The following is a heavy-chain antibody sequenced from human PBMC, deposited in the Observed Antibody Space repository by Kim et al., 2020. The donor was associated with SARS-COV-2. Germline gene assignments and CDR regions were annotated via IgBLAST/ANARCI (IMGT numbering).Heavy chain of an antibody. CDR1: GGSISSSSYY. Sequence: SETLSLTCTVSGGSISSSSYYWGWIRQPPGKGLEWIGSIYYSGSTYYNPSLKSRVTISVDTSKNQFSLKLSSVTAADTAVYYCASPYYDILTGYSNYYYYYGMDVWGQGTTVTVSS. CDR3: ASPYYDILTGYSNYYYYYGMDV. D-gene: IGHD3-9*01. CDR2: IYYSGST. V-gene: IGHV4-39*01. J-gene: IGHJ6*02.